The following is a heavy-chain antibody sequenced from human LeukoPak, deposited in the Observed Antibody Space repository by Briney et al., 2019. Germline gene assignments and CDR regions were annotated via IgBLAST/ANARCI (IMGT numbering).Heavy chain of an antibody. D-gene: IGHD4-17*01. CDR3: ARAPYGDYGYYFDY. CDR1: GFTFSDHY. V-gene: IGHV3-72*01. CDR2: TRNKANSYTT. J-gene: IGHJ4*02. Sequence: GGSLRLSCAASGFTFSDHYMDWVRQAPGKGLEWVGRTRNKANSYTTEYAASVKGRFTISRDDSKNSLYLQMNSLKTGDTAVYYCARAPYGDYGYYFDYWGQGTLVTVSS.